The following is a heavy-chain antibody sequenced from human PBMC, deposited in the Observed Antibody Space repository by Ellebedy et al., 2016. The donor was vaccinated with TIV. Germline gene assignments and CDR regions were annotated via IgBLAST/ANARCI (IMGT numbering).Heavy chain of an antibody. V-gene: IGHV4-59*08. CDR2: IFYSGST. D-gene: IGHD3-22*01. J-gene: IGHJ4*02. CDR1: GGSLRNYY. CDR3: ARYVSYFDSPDQIDYYFDS. Sequence: SETLSLTCSVSGGSLRNYYWSWIRQPPGKGLEWLGQIFYSGSTNYNPSLKSRVTISVDTSKSQFSLKLSSVTAADTAVYYCARYVSYFDSPDQIDYYFDSWGQGTLVTVSS.